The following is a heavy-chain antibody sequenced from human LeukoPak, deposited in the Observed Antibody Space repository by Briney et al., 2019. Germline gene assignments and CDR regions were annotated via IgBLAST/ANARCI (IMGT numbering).Heavy chain of an antibody. CDR1: GGSISSGSYY. Sequence: SQTLSLTCTVSGGSISSGSYYWSWIRQPAGKGLEWIGRIYTSGSTNYNPSLKSRVTISVDTSKNQFSLKLSSVTAACTAVYCCARQKGDFWSGYYIDYWGQGTLVTVSS. D-gene: IGHD3-3*01. V-gene: IGHV4-61*02. J-gene: IGHJ4*02. CDR2: IYTSGST. CDR3: ARQKGDFWSGYYIDY.